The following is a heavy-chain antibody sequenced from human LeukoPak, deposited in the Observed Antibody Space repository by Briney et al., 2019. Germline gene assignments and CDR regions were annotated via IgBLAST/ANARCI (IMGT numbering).Heavy chain of an antibody. D-gene: IGHD6-19*01. J-gene: IGHJ3*02. Sequence: AASVKVSCKVSGYTLTELSMHWVRQAHGKGLEWMGGFDPEDGETIYAQKFQGRVTMTVDTSTDTAYMELRSLRSEDTAVYYCATGQYSSGWNDAFDIWGQGTMVTVSS. CDR2: FDPEDGET. CDR3: ATGQYSSGWNDAFDI. CDR1: GYTLTELS. V-gene: IGHV1-24*01.